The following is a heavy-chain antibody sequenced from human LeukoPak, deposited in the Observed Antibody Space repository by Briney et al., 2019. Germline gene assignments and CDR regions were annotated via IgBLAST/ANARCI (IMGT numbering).Heavy chain of an antibody. CDR2: IYYSGST. Sequence: SETLSLTCTVSGGSISSGDYYWSWIRQPPGKGLEWIGYIYYSGSTYYNPSLKSRVTISVDTSKNQFSLKLSSVAAADTAVYYCARISTFEGVIVFDYWGQGTLVTVSS. J-gene: IGHJ4*02. D-gene: IGHD3-16*02. V-gene: IGHV4-30-4*01. CDR1: GGSISSGDYY. CDR3: ARISTFEGVIVFDY.